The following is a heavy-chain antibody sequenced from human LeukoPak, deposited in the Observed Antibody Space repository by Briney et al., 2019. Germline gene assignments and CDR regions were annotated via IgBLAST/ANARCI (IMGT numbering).Heavy chain of an antibody. CDR3: ARPGICGGDCYLGDDY. D-gene: IGHD2-21*02. CDR2: ISSSSSYI. Sequence: GGSLRLSCAASGFTFSSYSMNWVRQAPGKGLEWVSSISSSSSYIYYADSVKGRFTISRDNAKNSLYRQMNSLRAEDTAVYYCARPGICGGDCYLGDDYWGQGTLVTVSS. CDR1: GFTFSSYS. V-gene: IGHV3-21*01. J-gene: IGHJ4*02.